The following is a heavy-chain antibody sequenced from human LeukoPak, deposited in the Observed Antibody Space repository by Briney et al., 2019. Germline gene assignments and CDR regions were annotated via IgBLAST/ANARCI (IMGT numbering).Heavy chain of an antibody. Sequence: SVKVSCKACGGTFSSYAISWVRQAPGQGLEWMGRIIPIFGTANYAQKFQGRVTLTTDESTSTAYMEPSSLRSEDTAVYYCASRVLSSYGYYFDYWGQGNLVTVSS. D-gene: IGHD5-18*01. J-gene: IGHJ4*02. CDR3: ASRVLSSYGYYFDY. CDR1: GGTFSSYA. V-gene: IGHV1-69*05. CDR2: IIPIFGTA.